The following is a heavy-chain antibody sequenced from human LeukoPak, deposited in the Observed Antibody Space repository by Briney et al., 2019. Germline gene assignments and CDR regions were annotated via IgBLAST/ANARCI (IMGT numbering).Heavy chain of an antibody. V-gene: IGHV3-21*01. CDR1: RFTFSTYS. J-gene: IGHJ4*02. Sequence: PGGSLRLSCAASRFTFSTYSMNWVRQAPGKRLEWVSYISDSSTYIYYADSVRGRFTISRDNAKNSLHLQMNSLRAEDTAVYYRARAYNGYDYFDYWGQGTLVTVSS. CDR2: ISDSSTYI. D-gene: IGHD5-12*01. CDR3: ARAYNGYDYFDY.